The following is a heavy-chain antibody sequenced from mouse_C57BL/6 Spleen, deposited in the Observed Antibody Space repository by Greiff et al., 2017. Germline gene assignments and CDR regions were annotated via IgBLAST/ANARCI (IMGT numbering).Heavy chain of an antibody. CDR2: IDPSDSYT. D-gene: IGHD1-1*01. Sequence: VQLQQPGAELVKPGASVKLSCKASGYTFTSYWMQWVKQRPGQGLEWIGEIDPSDSYTNYNQKFKGKATLTVDTSSSTAYMQLSSLTSEDSAVYYCARGFITTVVGDYWGQGTTLTVSS. CDR1: GYTFTSYW. V-gene: IGHV1-50*01. CDR3: ARGFITTVVGDY. J-gene: IGHJ2*01.